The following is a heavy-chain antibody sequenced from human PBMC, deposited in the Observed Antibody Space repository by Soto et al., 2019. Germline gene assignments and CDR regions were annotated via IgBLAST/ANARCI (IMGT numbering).Heavy chain of an antibody. D-gene: IGHD3-9*01. J-gene: IGHJ4*02. V-gene: IGHV1-18*04. CDR3: VLGGLETGYYRDMDY. CDR1: GYTFKNYG. Sequence: QDHLVQSGAEVKKPGASAKVSCKASGYTFKNYGINWVRQAPGRGLEWVAWISAYNCDTSYAQHFQGRVTVTTETLTNTAYMELRSLRPDDTAVYFCVLGGLETGYYRDMDYWGQGTLVSVSS. CDR2: ISAYNCDT.